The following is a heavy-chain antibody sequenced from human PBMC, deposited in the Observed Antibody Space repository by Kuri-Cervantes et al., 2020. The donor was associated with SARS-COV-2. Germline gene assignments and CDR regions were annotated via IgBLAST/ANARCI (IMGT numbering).Heavy chain of an antibody. CDR1: GFTFSNYW. CDR2: ISSSSSTI. D-gene: IGHD2-2*01. Sequence: GESLKISCAASGFTFSNYWISWVRQAPGKGLEWVSYISSSSSTIYYADSVKGRFTISRDNAKNPLYLQMNSLRDEDTAVYYCARGYCSSTSCPPYYYYGMDVWGQGTTVTVSS. CDR3: ARGYCSSTSCPPYYYYGMDV. J-gene: IGHJ6*02. V-gene: IGHV3-48*02.